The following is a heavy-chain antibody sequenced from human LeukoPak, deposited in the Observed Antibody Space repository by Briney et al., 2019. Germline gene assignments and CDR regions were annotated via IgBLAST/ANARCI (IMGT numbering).Heavy chain of an antibody. D-gene: IGHD3-22*01. CDR3: AKSQKTYYYDSSGYP. Sequence: GGSLRLSCAASGFTFSSYAMSWVRQAPGKGLEWVSAISGSGGSTYYADSVKGRFTISRDNSKNTLYLQMNSLRAEDTDAYYCAKSQKTYYYDSSGYPWGQGTLVTVSS. CDR2: ISGSGGST. J-gene: IGHJ5*02. CDR1: GFTFSSYA. V-gene: IGHV3-23*01.